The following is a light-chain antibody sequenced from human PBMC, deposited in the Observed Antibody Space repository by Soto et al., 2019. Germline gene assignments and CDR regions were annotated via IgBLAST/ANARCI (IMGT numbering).Light chain of an antibody. J-gene: IGKJ1*01. Sequence: DIQMTQFPSSLSASVGDRVTITCRASQGIRTDLGWYQQKPGKAPKRLIYAASSLQSGVPSRFSGRGSGTEFTLAISSLQPEDSATFYCLQHSTYPLTFGQGTKVEIK. CDR2: AAS. CDR3: LQHSTYPLT. CDR1: QGIRTD. V-gene: IGKV1-17*01.